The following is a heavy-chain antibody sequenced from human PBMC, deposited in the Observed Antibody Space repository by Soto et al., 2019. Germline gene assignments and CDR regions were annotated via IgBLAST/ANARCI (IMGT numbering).Heavy chain of an antibody. V-gene: IGHV3-23*01. J-gene: IGHJ4*02. CDR1: GFTFSSSA. Sequence: PGGSLRRSCAASGFTFSSSAMSWVRQAPGRGLEWFSTISGSGGTPYYADSVKGRFTISRDNSKNTLYLVLNSLRAEDTAVYYCAMGLAAAGPLDYWGQGTLVTVSS. CDR2: ISGSGGTP. CDR3: AMGLAAAGPLDY. D-gene: IGHD6-13*01.